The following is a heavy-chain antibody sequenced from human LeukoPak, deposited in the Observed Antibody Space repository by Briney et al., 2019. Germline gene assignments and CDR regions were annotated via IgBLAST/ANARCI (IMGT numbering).Heavy chain of an antibody. D-gene: IGHD5-12*01. J-gene: IGHJ5*02. CDR2: IYYSGST. CDR3: ARLTWPNWFDP. Sequence: PSETLSLTCTVSGGSISSYYWSWIRQPPGKGLEWIGYIYYSGSTNYNPSLKSRVTISVDTSKNQFSLKLSSVTAADTAVYYCARLTWPNWFDPWGQGTLVTVSS. CDR1: GGSISSYY. V-gene: IGHV4-59*01.